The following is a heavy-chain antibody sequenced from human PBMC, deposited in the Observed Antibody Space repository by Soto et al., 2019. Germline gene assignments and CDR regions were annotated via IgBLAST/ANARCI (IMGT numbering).Heavy chain of an antibody. V-gene: IGHV3-9*01. J-gene: IGHJ4*02. CDR1: GFIFDDYA. CDR3: LSFYFDY. CDR2: ISWNSGSI. D-gene: IGHD6-19*01. Sequence: EVQLVESGGGLVQPGRSLRLSCAASGFIFDDYAMHWVRQAPGKGLEWVSGISWNSGSIGYADSVKGRFTISRDNAKNSLYLQMNSLYYCAKDRGLVLSFYFDYWGQGTLVTVSS.